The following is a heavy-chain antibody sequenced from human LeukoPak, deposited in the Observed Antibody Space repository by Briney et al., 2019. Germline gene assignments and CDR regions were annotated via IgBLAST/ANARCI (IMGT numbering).Heavy chain of an antibody. Sequence: GASVKVSCKASGHTFTAYYMFWVRQAPGQGLEWMGWINPNSGGTNYAQKFQGRVTMTRDTSISTAYMELSRLRSDDTAVYYCARTDSVDIVVVVAAAPFDYWGQGTLVTVSS. CDR1: GHTFTAYY. CDR2: INPNSGGT. D-gene: IGHD2-15*01. V-gene: IGHV1-2*02. CDR3: ARTDSVDIVVVVAAAPFDY. J-gene: IGHJ4*02.